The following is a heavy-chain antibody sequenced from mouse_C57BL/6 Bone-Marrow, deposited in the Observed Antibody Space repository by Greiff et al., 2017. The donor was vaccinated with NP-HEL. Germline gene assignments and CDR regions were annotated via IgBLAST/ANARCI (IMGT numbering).Heavy chain of an antibody. Sequence: DVMLVESGGGLVKPGGSLKLSCAASGFTFSSYAMSWVRQTPEKRLEWVATISDGGSYTYYPDNVKGRFTISSDNAKNNLYLQMSHLKSEDTAMYYCARDQEGYYYWYFDVWGTGTTVTVSS. D-gene: IGHD1-1*01. CDR1: GFTFSSYA. CDR3: ARDQEGYYYWYFDV. J-gene: IGHJ1*03. V-gene: IGHV5-4*01. CDR2: ISDGGSYT.